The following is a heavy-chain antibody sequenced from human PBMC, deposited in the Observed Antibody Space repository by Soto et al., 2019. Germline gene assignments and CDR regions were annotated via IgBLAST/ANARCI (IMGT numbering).Heavy chain of an antibody. Sequence: GGSLRLSCAASGFTFSSYWMSWVRQAPGKGLEWVANIKQDGSEKYYVDSVKGRFTISRDNAKNSLYLQMNSLRAEDTAVYYCARAVSDYSKARFDYWGQGTLVTVSS. CDR1: GFTFSSYW. D-gene: IGHD4-4*01. CDR2: IKQDGSEK. J-gene: IGHJ4*02. CDR3: ARAVSDYSKARFDY. V-gene: IGHV3-7*01.